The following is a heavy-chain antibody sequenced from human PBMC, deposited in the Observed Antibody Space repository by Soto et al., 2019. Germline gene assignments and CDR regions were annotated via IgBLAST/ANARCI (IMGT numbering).Heavy chain of an antibody. CDR1: GYSFTSYW. J-gene: IGHJ1*01. D-gene: IGHD3-9*01. CDR3: ARPLDYDLLTGLIFQH. CDR2: IYPGDSDT. V-gene: IGHV5-51*01. Sequence: GESLKISCKGSGYSFTSYWIGWVRQMPGKGLEWMGIIYPGDSDTRYSPSFQGQVTISADKSISTAYLQWSSLKASDTAMYYCARPLDYDLLTGLIFQHWGQGTLVTVSS.